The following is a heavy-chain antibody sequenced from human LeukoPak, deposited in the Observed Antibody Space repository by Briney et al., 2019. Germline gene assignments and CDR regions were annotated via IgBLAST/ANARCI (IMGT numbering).Heavy chain of an antibody. CDR3: ARGIASGGGGY. Sequence: GGSLRLSCAASGFTFSSYSMNWVRQAPGKGLEWVSSISSSSSYIYYADSVKGRFTISRDNAKNSLYLQMNSLRAEGTAVYYCARGIASGGGGYWGQGTLVTVSS. V-gene: IGHV3-21*01. CDR1: GFTFSSYS. D-gene: IGHD3-16*01. J-gene: IGHJ4*02. CDR2: ISSSSSYI.